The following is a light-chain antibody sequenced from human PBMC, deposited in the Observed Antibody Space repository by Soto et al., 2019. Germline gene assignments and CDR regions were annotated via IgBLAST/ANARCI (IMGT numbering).Light chain of an antibody. J-gene: IGKJ1*01. CDR2: KAS. CDR3: QQYNSFPT. V-gene: IGKV1-5*03. Sequence: DIQMTQSPSTLSASVGDRVTITCRASQGISSWLAGYQQKPGRAPKLLIYKASSLESGVPSRFSGSGSGTEFTLTISSLQPDDFATYYCQQYNSFPTFGQGTKVEIK. CDR1: QGISSW.